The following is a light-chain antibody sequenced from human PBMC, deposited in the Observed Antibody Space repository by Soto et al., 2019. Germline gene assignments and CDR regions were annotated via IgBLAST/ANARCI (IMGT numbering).Light chain of an antibody. CDR3: QQRNDWRRGT. CDR1: QSVSSSY. CDR2: DVS. V-gene: IGKV3D-20*02. Sequence: ESVLTQPPGTLSLSPGDRATLSCRASQSVSSSYLAWYQQKPGQAPRLLIYDVSNRATGIPARFSGSGSGTDFTLTISSLEPEDFAVYYCQQRNDWRRGTFGQGTRLEIK. J-gene: IGKJ5*01.